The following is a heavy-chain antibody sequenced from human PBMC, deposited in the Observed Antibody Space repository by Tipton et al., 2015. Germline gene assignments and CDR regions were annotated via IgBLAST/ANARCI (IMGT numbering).Heavy chain of an antibody. CDR1: GGSIRNYY. V-gene: IGHV4-59*08. Sequence: TLSLTCTVSGGSIRNYYWSWIRQPPGKGLEWIGYIQYSGSTHYNPSLKSRVSISLDTSKNHFSLSLTSVTAADTAVYYCASPSLPHDRGDYYFQSWGQGSLVTVSS. J-gene: IGHJ4*02. D-gene: IGHD2-21*02. CDR2: IQYSGST. CDR3: ASPSLPHDRGDYYFQS.